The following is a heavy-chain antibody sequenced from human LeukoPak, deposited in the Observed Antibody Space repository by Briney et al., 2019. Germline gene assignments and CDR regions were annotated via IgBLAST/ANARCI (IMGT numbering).Heavy chain of an antibody. Sequence: SETLSLTCTVSGGSISSYYWSWIRQPPGKGLEWIGYIYYSGSTNYNPSLKSRVTISVDTSKNQFSLKLSSVIAADTAVYYCAREPVGLFDPWGQGTLVTVSS. D-gene: IGHD4-23*01. CDR2: IYYSGST. J-gene: IGHJ5*02. CDR3: AREPVGLFDP. CDR1: GGSISSYY. V-gene: IGHV4-59*12.